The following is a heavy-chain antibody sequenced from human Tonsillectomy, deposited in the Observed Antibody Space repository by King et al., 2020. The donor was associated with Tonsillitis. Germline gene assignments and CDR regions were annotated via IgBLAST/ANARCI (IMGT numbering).Heavy chain of an antibody. V-gene: IGHV4-39*07. Sequence: LQLQESGPGLVKPSETLSLTCTVSGGSISSSSYYWGWIRQPPGKGLEWIGSIYYSGSTYYNPSLKSRVTISVDTSKNQFSLKLSSVTAADTAVYYCARLGYSSGWEDYWGQGTLVTVSS. CDR1: GGSISSSSYY. CDR3: ARLGYSSGWEDY. CDR2: IYYSGST. D-gene: IGHD6-19*01. J-gene: IGHJ4*02.